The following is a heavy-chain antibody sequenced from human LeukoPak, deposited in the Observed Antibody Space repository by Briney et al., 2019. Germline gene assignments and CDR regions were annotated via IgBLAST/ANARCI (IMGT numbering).Heavy chain of an antibody. CDR3: ARGGWKPVDY. J-gene: IGHJ4*02. D-gene: IGHD1-1*01. V-gene: IGHV3-7*05. CDR1: GFTFSSYS. CDR2: IKYDGSEK. Sequence: GGSLRLSCTTSGFTFSSYSMSWVRQAPGKGLEWVANIKYDGSEKYYVDSVKGRFTISRDNAKNSLYLQMNSLRVEDTAVYYCARGGWKPVDYWGQGTLVTVSS.